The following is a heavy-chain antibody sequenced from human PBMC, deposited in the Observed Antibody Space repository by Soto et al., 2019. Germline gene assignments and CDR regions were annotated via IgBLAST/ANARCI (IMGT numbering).Heavy chain of an antibody. D-gene: IGHD3-22*01. J-gene: IGHJ3*02. CDR1: GFTFSSYA. CDR2: ISGSGGST. CDR3: ARDHSEITMIALGAFDI. V-gene: IGHV3-23*01. Sequence: PGGSLRLSCAASGFTFSSYAMSWVRQAPGKGLEWVSAISGSGGSTYYADSVKGRFTISRDNSKNTLFLQMNSLRAEDTAVYYCARDHSEITMIALGAFDIWGQGTMVTVSS.